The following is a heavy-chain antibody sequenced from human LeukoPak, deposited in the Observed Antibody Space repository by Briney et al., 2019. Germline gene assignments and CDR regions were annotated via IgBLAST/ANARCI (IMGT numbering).Heavy chain of an antibody. CDR1: GYTFTSYD. CDR3: ARMNNWNYAYYYYYYMDV. V-gene: IGHV1-8*03. J-gene: IGHJ6*03. D-gene: IGHD1-7*01. Sequence: ASVKVSCKASGYTFTSYDINWVRQATGQGLEWTGWMNPNSGNTGYAQKFQGRVTITRNTSISTAYMELSSLRSEDTAVYYCARMNNWNYAYYYYYYMDVWGKGTTVTVSS. CDR2: MNPNSGNT.